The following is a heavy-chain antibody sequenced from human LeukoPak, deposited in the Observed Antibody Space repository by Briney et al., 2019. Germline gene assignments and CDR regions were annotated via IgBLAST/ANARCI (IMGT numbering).Heavy chain of an antibody. CDR3: AEVPRLQGRGVLIDF. J-gene: IGHJ4*02. CDR2: ICGSGGST. Sequence: PGGSLRLSCAASVFTLSSYAMSWVRPAPGKGLEWVSAICGSGGSTYYADSVRGRFTISRDNSKNTLYLQMNRRKARKTLGYYCAEVPRLQGRGVLIDFWGEETLVTVSS. CDR1: VFTLSSYA. D-gene: IGHD3-16*01. V-gene: IGHV3-23*01.